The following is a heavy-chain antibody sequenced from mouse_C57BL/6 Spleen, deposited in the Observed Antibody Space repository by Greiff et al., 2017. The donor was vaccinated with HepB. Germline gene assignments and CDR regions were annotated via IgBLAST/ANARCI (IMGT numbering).Heavy chain of an antibody. CDR2: IHPNSGST. CDR1: GYTFTSYW. CDR3: ARLGFYDGYWYFDV. D-gene: IGHD2-3*01. Sequence: VQLQQPGAELVKPGASVKLSCKASGYTFTSYWMHWVKQRPGQGLEWIGMIHPNSGSTNYNEKFKSKATLTVDKSSSTAYMQLSSLTSEDSAVYYCARLGFYDGYWYFDVWGTGTTVTVSS. V-gene: IGHV1-64*01. J-gene: IGHJ1*03.